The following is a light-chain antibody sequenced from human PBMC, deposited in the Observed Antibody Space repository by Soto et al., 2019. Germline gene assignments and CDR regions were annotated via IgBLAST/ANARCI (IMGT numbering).Light chain of an antibody. CDR1: QSVSSY. CDR2: DAS. J-gene: IGKJ5*01. Sequence: EMVLAQSPGTLSLSPGERATLSCRASQSVSSYLAWYQQKPGQAPRLLIYDASNRATGIPARFSGSGSGTDFTLTISSLEPEDFAVYYCQQRSNGGITFGQGTRLEI. CDR3: QQRSNGGIT. V-gene: IGKV3-11*01.